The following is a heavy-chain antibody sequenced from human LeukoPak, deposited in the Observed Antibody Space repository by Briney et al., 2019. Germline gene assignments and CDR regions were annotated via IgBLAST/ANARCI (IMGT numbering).Heavy chain of an antibody. CDR2: IYYSGST. V-gene: IGHV4-39*07. Sequence: SETLSLTCTVSGGSISSSSYYWGWIRQPPGKGLEWIGIIYYSGSTYYNPSLKSRVTISVDTSKNQFSLKLSSVTAADTAVYYCARDLRLLSGHSLGHSSGWLGEDYWGQGTLVTVSS. CDR3: ARDLRLLSGHSLGHSSGWLGEDY. CDR1: GGSISSSSYY. J-gene: IGHJ4*02. D-gene: IGHD6-19*01.